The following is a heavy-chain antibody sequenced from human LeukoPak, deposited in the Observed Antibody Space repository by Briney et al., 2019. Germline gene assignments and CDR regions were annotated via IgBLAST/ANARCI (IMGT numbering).Heavy chain of an antibody. J-gene: IGHJ3*02. CDR1: GYTFRDYY. Sequence: GASVKVSCKASGYTFRDYYLHWVRQPPGHGLAWMGWINPHSGGTHYAQKFQGRVTMTRDTSISTAYMELSSLRSDDTAVYFCAREIVATIGGAFDIWGQGTMVTVSS. V-gene: IGHV1-2*02. CDR2: INPHSGGT. CDR3: AREIVATIGGAFDI. D-gene: IGHD5-12*01.